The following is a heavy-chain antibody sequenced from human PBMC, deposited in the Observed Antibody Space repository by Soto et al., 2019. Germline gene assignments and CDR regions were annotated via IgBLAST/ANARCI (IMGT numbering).Heavy chain of an antibody. V-gene: IGHV4-34*01. CDR3: ARGEGGSGWYGWFDP. CDR1: GGSFSGYY. Sequence: SETLSLTCAVYGGSFSGYYWSWIRQPPGKGLEWIGEINHSGSTNYNPSLKSRVTISVDTSKNQFSLKLSSVTAADTAVYYCARGEGGSGWYGWFDPWGQGTLVTVSS. CDR2: INHSGST. D-gene: IGHD6-19*01. J-gene: IGHJ5*02.